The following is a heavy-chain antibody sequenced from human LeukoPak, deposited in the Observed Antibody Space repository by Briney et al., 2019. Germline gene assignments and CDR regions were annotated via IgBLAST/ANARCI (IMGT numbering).Heavy chain of an antibody. Sequence: SQTLSRTCTVSGGSISSGDYYWRWIRQPPGKGLEWNGYIYYSGSTYYNPSLKSRVTISVDTSKNQFSLKLSSVTAADTAVYYCASALYCSGGSCYSDYYYGMDVWGQGTTVTVSS. J-gene: IGHJ6*02. CDR2: IYYSGST. CDR1: GGSISSGDYY. V-gene: IGHV4-30-4*01. D-gene: IGHD2-15*01. CDR3: ASALYCSGGSCYSDYYYGMDV.